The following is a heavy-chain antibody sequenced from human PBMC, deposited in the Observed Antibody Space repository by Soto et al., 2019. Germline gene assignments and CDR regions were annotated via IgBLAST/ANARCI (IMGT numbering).Heavy chain of an antibody. CDR2: ISYDGSNK. V-gene: IGHV3-30*03. D-gene: IGHD2-15*01. CDR3: ATNAAAVEAPGDYFDY. J-gene: IGHJ4*02. Sequence: GGSLRLSCAASGFTFSSYGMHWVRQAPGKGLEWVAVISYDGSNKYYADSVKGRFTISRDNSKNTLYLQMNSLRAEDTAVYYCATNAAAVEAPGDYFDYWGQGTLVTVSS. CDR1: GFTFSSYG.